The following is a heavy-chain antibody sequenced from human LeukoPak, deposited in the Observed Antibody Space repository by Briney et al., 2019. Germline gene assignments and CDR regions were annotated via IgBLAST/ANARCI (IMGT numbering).Heavy chain of an antibody. CDR1: GGSISRSSYY. D-gene: IGHD2-21*02. V-gene: IGHV4-39*01. J-gene: IGHJ4*02. Sequence: SETLSLTCSVSGGSISRSSYYWGWIRQSPGEGLEWIGSIYYGGSTYYNTSLKSRVTISVDASKNQFSLKLTSVTAADTAVYYCVRHGSYCGGDCYFDYWGQGTLVTVSS. CDR2: IYYGGST. CDR3: VRHGSYCGGDCYFDY.